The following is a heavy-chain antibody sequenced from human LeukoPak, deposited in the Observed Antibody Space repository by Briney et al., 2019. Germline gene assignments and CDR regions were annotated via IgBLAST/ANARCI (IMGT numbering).Heavy chain of an antibody. D-gene: IGHD2-15*01. CDR2: IYTSGST. V-gene: IGHV4-61*09. CDR1: GGSITSGGYY. Sequence: SQTLSLTCTVSGGSITSGGYYWSWIRQPPGKGLEWIGYIYTSGSTNYNPSLKSRVTISVDTSKNQFSLKLSSVTAADTAVYYCARHVRHCSGGSCYYYYYYMDVWGKGTTVTVSS. J-gene: IGHJ6*03. CDR3: ARHVRHCSGGSCYYYYYYMDV.